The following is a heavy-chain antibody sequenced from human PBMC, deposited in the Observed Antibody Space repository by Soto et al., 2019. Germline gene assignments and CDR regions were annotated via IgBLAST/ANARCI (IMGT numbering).Heavy chain of an antibody. J-gene: IGHJ6*02. V-gene: IGHV3-15*07. CDR3: TTGPYYYGSGSYYNYSPYGMDV. Sequence: GSLRLSCAASGFTFSNAWMNWVRQAPGKGLEWVGRIKSKTDGGTTDYAAPVKGRFTISRDDSKNTLYLQMNSLKTEDTAVYYCTTGPYYYGSGSYYNYSPYGMDVWGQGTTVTVSS. D-gene: IGHD3-10*01. CDR2: IKSKTDGGTT. CDR1: GFTFSNAW.